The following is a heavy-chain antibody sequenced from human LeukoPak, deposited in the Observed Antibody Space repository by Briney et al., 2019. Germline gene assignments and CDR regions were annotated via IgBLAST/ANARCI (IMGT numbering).Heavy chain of an antibody. CDR1: GFTFSSYA. J-gene: IGHJ5*02. Sequence: GGSLRLSCAASGFTFSSYAMSWVRQAPGKGLEWVSFISGSGGSTYYADSVKGRFTISRDNSKNTLYLQMNSLRAEDTAVYYCARDTGYYGSGSYYQPYNWFDPWGQGTLVTVSS. D-gene: IGHD3-10*01. V-gene: IGHV3-23*01. CDR3: ARDTGYYGSGSYYQPYNWFDP. CDR2: ISGSGGST.